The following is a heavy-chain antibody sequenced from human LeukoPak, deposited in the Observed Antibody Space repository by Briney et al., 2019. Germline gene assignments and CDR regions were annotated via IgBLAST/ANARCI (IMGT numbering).Heavy chain of an antibody. D-gene: IGHD3-16*01. Sequence: ASVKVSCKASGYTFTSYAMHWVRQAPGQRLEWMGWINAGNGNTKYSQKFQGRVTITRDTSASTAYMELSSLRSEDTAVYYCARDPSRLRPPRDYFDYWGQGTLVTVSS. CDR1: GYTFTSYA. CDR3: ARDPSRLRPPRDYFDY. J-gene: IGHJ4*02. CDR2: INAGNGNT. V-gene: IGHV1-3*01.